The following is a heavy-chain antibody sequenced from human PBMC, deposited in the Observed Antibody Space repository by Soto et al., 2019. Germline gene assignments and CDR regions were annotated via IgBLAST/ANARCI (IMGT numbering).Heavy chain of an antibody. D-gene: IGHD5-18*01. CDR3: ARAPSHHSGYSHRNARAPFDY. V-gene: IGHV6-1*01. J-gene: IGHJ4*02. CDR1: GDSVSSNSAA. Sequence: SQTLSLTCAISGDSVSSNSAAWNWIRQSPSRGLEWLGRTYYRSKWYNDYAVSVKSRITINPDTSKNQFSLQLNSVTPEDTAVYYCARAPSHHSGYSHRNARAPFDYWGQGTLVTVSS. CDR2: TYYRSKWYN.